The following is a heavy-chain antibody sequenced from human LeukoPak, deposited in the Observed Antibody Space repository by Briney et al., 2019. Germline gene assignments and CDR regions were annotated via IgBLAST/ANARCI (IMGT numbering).Heavy chain of an antibody. Sequence: HPGGSLRLSCAATGFTFSSYEMNWVRQAPGKGLEWVSYISSSGSTIYYADSVKGRFTISRDNAKNSLYLQMNSLRAEDTAVYYCAELGITMIGGVWGKGTTVTISS. D-gene: IGHD3-10*02. V-gene: IGHV3-48*03. CDR3: AELGITMIGGV. CDR2: ISSSGSTI. CDR1: GFTFSSYE. J-gene: IGHJ6*04.